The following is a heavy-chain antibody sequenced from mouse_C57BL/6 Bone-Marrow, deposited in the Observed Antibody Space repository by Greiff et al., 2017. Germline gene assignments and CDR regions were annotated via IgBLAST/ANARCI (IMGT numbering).Heavy chain of an antibody. Sequence: EVQRVESGGDLVKPGGSLKLSCAASGFTFSSYGMSWVRQTPDKRLEWVATISSGGSYTYYPDSVKGRFTISRDNAKNTLYLQMSSLKSEDTAMYYCARELGPFAYWGKGTLVTVSA. D-gene: IGHD4-1*01. CDR3: ARELGPFAY. J-gene: IGHJ3*01. V-gene: IGHV5-6*01. CDR1: GFTFSSYG. CDR2: ISSGGSYT.